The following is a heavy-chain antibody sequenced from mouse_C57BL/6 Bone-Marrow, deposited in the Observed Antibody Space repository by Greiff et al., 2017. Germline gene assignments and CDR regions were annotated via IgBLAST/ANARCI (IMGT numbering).Heavy chain of an antibody. CDR2: IYPGNGDT. V-gene: IGHV1-12*01. CDR3: ARNYYGSSYYYYAMDY. CDR1: GYTFTSYN. J-gene: IGHJ4*01. D-gene: IGHD1-1*01. Sequence: QVQLKQSGAELVRPGASVKMSCKASGYTFTSYNMHWVKQTPRQGLEWIGAIYPGNGDTSYNQKFKGKATLTVDKSSSTDYMQLSSLTSEDSAVYFCARNYYGSSYYYYAMDYWGQGTSVTVSS.